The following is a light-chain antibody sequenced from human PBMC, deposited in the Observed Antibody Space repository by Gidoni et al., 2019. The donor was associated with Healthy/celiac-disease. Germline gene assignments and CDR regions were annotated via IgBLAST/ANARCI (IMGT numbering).Light chain of an antibody. V-gene: IGLV2-11*01. Sequence: SAPISCAGTSSDVGGYNYVSWYQQHPGKAPKLMIYDVSKRPSGVPDRFSGSKSGNTASLTISGLQAEDEADYYCCSYAGSSYVFGTGTKVTVL. CDR3: CSYAGSSYV. CDR2: DVS. CDR1: SSDVGGYNY. J-gene: IGLJ1*01.